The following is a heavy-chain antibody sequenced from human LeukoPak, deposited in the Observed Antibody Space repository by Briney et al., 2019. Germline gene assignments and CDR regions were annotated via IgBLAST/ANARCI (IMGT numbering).Heavy chain of an antibody. J-gene: IGHJ6*03. D-gene: IGHD5-18*01. CDR1: GYTFTGYY. Sequence: ASVKLSCKASGYTFTGYYMNWVRQAPGQGLEWMGWINPNSGGTNYAQKFQGRVTMTRDTSISTAYMELSRLRSDDTAVYYCAGAVDTAMVSDYYYYMDVWGKGTTVTVSS. V-gene: IGHV1-2*02. CDR3: AGAVDTAMVSDYYYYMDV. CDR2: INPNSGGT.